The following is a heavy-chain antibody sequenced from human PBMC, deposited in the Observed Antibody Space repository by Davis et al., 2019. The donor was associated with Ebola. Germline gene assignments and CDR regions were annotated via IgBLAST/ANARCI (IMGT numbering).Heavy chain of an antibody. CDR2: INTETGNR. J-gene: IGHJ3*02. D-gene: IGHD1-1*01. CDR3: ARSKAVHDAFDI. Sequence: ASVKVSCKASGYTFTNYAMNWVRQAPGQGLEWMGWINTETGNRAYAQGFTGRFDFSSDTSVSTAYLRISSLKPDDTAVYYCARSKAVHDAFDIWGQGTLVTVSS. CDR1: GYTFTNYA. V-gene: IGHV7-4-1*02.